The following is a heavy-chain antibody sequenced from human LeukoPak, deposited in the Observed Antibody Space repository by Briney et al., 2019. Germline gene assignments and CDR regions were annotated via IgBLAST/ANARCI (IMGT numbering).Heavy chain of an antibody. CDR1: DYSISSGYY. CDR3: ARSVIVVHYFDY. J-gene: IGHJ4*02. Sequence: SETLSLTCTVSDYSISSGYYWGWIRQPPGKGLEWIGTMYHSGNTYYNPSLKSRVTISADTSKNQFSLKLSSVAAADTAVYYCARSVIVVHYFDYWGQGTLVTVSS. V-gene: IGHV4-38-2*02. D-gene: IGHD1-26*01. CDR2: MYHSGNT.